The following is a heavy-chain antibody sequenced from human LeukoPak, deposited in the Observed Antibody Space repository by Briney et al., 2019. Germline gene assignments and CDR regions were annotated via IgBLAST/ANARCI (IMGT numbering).Heavy chain of an antibody. CDR3: ARRDRGYYGSGSYPGNY. J-gene: IGHJ4*02. CDR1: GGSISSYY. Sequence: SETLSLTCTVSGGSISSYYWSWIRQPAGKGLEWIGRIYTSGSTNYNPSLKSRVTISVDKSKNQFSLKLSSVTAADTAVYYCARRDRGYYGSGSYPGNYWGQGTLVTVSS. CDR2: IYTSGST. V-gene: IGHV4-4*07. D-gene: IGHD3-10*01.